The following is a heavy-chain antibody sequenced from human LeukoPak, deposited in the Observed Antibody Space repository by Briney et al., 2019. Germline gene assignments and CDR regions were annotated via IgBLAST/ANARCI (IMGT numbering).Heavy chain of an antibody. J-gene: IGHJ4*02. Sequence: PSETLSLTCAVYGGSFSGYYWSWIRQPPGKGLEWIGEINHSGSTNYNPSLKSRVTISVDTSKNQFSLKLSSVAAADTAVYYCARGDPAFDYWGQGTLVTVSS. CDR3: ARGDPAFDY. CDR2: INHSGST. CDR1: GGSFSGYY. V-gene: IGHV4-34*01. D-gene: IGHD6-25*01.